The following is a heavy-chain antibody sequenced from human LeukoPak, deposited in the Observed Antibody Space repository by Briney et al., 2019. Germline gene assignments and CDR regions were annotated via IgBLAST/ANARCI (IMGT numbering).Heavy chain of an antibody. CDR2: IYYSGST. Sequence: SETLSLTCTVSGGSISSSSYYWGWIRQPPGKGLEWIGSIYYSGSTYYNPSLKSRVTISVDTSKNQFSLKLSSVTATDTAVYYCARSTYSSSWYYFDYWGQGTLVTVSS. CDR3: ARSTYSSSWYYFDY. D-gene: IGHD6-13*01. V-gene: IGHV4-39*01. J-gene: IGHJ4*02. CDR1: GGSISSSSYY.